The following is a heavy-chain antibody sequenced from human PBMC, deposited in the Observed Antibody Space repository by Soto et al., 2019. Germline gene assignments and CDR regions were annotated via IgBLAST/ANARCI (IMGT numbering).Heavy chain of an antibody. Sequence: QVQLVESGGGVVQPGRSLRLSCAASGFTFSSYAMHWVRQAPGKGLEWVAVISYDGSNKLYADSVKGRFTISRDNSKNTRYLQMNSLRAEDAAVYYCAREEGIQLWLRSPYFDYWGQGTLVTVSS. CDR3: AREEGIQLWLRSPYFDY. V-gene: IGHV3-30-3*01. CDR1: GFTFSSYA. CDR2: ISYDGSNK. D-gene: IGHD5-18*01. J-gene: IGHJ4*02.